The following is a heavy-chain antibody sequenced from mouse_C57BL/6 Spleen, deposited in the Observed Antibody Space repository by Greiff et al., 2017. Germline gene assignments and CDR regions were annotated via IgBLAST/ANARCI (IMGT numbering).Heavy chain of an antibody. V-gene: IGHV10-1*01. Sequence: DVQLVESGGGLVQPKGSLKLSCAASGFSFNTYAMNWVRQAPGKGLEWVARVRSKSNNYATYYADSVKDRFTISRDDSESMLYLQMNNLKTEDTAMYYCVRQGIYYGNLYAMDYWGQGTSVTVSS. J-gene: IGHJ4*01. D-gene: IGHD2-1*01. CDR2: VRSKSNNYAT. CDR1: GFSFNTYA. CDR3: VRQGIYYGNLYAMDY.